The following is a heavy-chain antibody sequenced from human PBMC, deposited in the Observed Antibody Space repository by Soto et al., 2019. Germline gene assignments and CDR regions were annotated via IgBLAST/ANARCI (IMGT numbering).Heavy chain of an antibody. CDR2: INPSGGST. J-gene: IGHJ3*02. V-gene: IGHV1-46*03. CDR3: ARGYCSSTSCYYERSGAFDI. CDR1: GYTFTSYY. Sequence: ASVKVSCKASGYTFTSYYMHWVRQAPGQGLEWMGLINPSGGSTSYVQKFLGRVTMTRDTSTSTVYMELSSLRSEDTAVYYCARGYCSSTSCYYERSGAFDIWGQGTMVTVSS. D-gene: IGHD2-2*01.